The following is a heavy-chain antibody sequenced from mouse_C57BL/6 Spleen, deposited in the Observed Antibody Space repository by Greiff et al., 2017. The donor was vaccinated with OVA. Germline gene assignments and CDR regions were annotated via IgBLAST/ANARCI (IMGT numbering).Heavy chain of an antibody. D-gene: IGHD1-1*01. CDR2: ISSKSSNYAT. J-gene: IGHJ4*01. V-gene: IGHV10-3*01. CDR3: VRALLRSPYAMDY. Sequence: EVKLVESGGGLVQPKGSLKLSCAASGFTFNTYAMHWVRQAPGKGLEWVARISSKSSNYATYYADSVKDRFTISRDDSQSMLYLQMNNLKTEDTAMYYCVRALLRSPYAMDYWGQGTSVTVSS. CDR1: GFTFNTYA.